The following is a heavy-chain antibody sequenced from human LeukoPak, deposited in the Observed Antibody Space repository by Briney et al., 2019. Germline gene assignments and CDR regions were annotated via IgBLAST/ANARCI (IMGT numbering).Heavy chain of an antibody. CDR2: ISGSGGST. V-gene: IGHV3-23*01. CDR1: GFTFSSYA. Sequence: PGGSLRLSCAASGFTFSSYAMSWVRQAPGKGLEGVSGISGSGGSTYYADSVKGRFTISRDKSKNTMFLQMNSLRAEDTAAYYCAKESAYDIVTGYSDYWGQGTLVTVSS. J-gene: IGHJ4*02. D-gene: IGHD3-9*01. CDR3: AKESAYDIVTGYSDY.